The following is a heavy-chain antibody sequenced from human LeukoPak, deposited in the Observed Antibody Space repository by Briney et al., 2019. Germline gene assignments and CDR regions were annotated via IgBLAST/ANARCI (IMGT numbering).Heavy chain of an antibody. J-gene: IGHJ5*02. D-gene: IGHD5-18*01. CDR1: GGSISSYY. Sequence: SETLSLTCTVSGGSISSYYWSWIRQPPGKGLEWIGYIYYSGSTNYNPSLKSRVTISVDTSKNQFPLKLSSVTAADTAVYYCARERYSYGYNWFDPWGQGTLVTVSS. V-gene: IGHV4-59*12. CDR2: IYYSGST. CDR3: ARERYSYGYNWFDP.